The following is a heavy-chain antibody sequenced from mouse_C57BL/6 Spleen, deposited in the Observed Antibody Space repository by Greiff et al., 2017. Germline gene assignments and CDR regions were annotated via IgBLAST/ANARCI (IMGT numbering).Heavy chain of an antibody. Sequence: EVKLVESGGGLVQPGGSLSLSCAALGFTFTDYYMSWVRQPPGTALAWWGFIRNKANGYTTEYGASVKGRFTISRGNSQSILYIQMNALRAEDSATYYCARLITTVVVDWYFDVWGTGTTVTVSS. CDR3: ARLITTVVVDWYFDV. J-gene: IGHJ1*03. CDR1: GFTFTDYY. CDR2: IRNKANGYTT. D-gene: IGHD1-1*01. V-gene: IGHV7-3*01.